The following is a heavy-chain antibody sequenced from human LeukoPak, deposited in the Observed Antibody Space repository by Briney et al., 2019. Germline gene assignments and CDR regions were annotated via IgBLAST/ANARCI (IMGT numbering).Heavy chain of an antibody. CDR2: INHSGST. J-gene: IGHJ6*02. D-gene: IGHD5-18*01. CDR3: ARGRGYSYGYIYYGMDV. CDR1: GGSFSGYY. Sequence: SETLSLTCAVYGGSFSGYYWSWIRQPPGKGLEWIGEINHSGSTNYNPSLKSRVTISVDTSKNQFSLKLSSVTAADTAVYYCARGRGYSYGYIYYGMDVWGQGTTVTVSS. V-gene: IGHV4-34*01.